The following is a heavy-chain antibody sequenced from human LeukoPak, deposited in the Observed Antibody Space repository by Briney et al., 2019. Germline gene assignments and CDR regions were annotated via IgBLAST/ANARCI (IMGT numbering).Heavy chain of an antibody. Sequence: PGGSLRLSCAASAFSFSSYGMHWVRQAPGQGLEWVALIWYDGSNRYYGDSVKGRFTISRDNSKNTLYLQMNSLRAEDTAVYYCARRADDAFDIWGQGTMVTVSS. V-gene: IGHV3-33*01. CDR2: IWYDGSNR. CDR1: AFSFSSYG. CDR3: ARRADDAFDI. J-gene: IGHJ3*02.